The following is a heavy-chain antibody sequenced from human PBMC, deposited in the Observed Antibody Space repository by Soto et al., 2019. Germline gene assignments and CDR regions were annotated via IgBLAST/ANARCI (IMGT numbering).Heavy chain of an antibody. Sequence: QVQLQESGPGLVKPSQTLSLTCTVSVASISSGGYYWSWIRQHPGEGLEWIGYIYYSGSTSYNPSLKSRVTISVDPSKNQFSLKLTSVTAADTAVYYCARESKYDTSGYPPWFAPWGQGPLVTVSS. D-gene: IGHD3-22*01. CDR1: VASISSGGYY. J-gene: IGHJ5*02. CDR3: ARESKYDTSGYPPWFAP. V-gene: IGHV4-31*03. CDR2: IYYSGST.